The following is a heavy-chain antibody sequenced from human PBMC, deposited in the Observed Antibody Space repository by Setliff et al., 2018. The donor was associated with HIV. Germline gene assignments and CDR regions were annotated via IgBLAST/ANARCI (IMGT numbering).Heavy chain of an antibody. D-gene: IGHD5-18*01. Sequence: ASVKVSCKTSGYNFKASGISWVRQAPGQGLEWVGWISPYNGDRRFAQKLQGRVTLTTDTSTDTAYMELRSLRSDDTAVYYCAREDTAPPDYYYSYMDVWGKGTAVTVSS. CDR2: ISPYNGDR. CDR3: AREDTAPPDYYYSYMDV. J-gene: IGHJ6*03. V-gene: IGHV1-18*01. CDR1: GYNFKASG.